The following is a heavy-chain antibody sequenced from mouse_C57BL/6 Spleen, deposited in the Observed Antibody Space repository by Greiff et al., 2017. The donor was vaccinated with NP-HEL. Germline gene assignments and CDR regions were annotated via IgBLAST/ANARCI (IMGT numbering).Heavy chain of an antibody. J-gene: IGHJ3*01. V-gene: IGHV14-4*01. CDR1: GFNIKDDY. CDR3: TTRLTGTVAY. D-gene: IGHD4-1*01. Sequence: VQLQQSGAELVRPGASVKLSCTASGFNIKDDYMHWVKQRPEQGLEWIGWIDPENGDTESASKFQGKATITADTSSNTAYLQLSSLTSEDTAVYYCTTRLTGTVAYWGQGTLVTVSA. CDR2: IDPENGDT.